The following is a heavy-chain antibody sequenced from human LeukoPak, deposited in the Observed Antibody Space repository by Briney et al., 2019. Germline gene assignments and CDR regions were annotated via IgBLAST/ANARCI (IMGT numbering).Heavy chain of an antibody. CDR2: IYYSGST. Sequence: SETLSLTCTVSGGSISSSSYYWGWIRQPPGKGLEWIRSIYYSGSTYYNPSLKTRVTISVATSKNQFSLKLSSVTPADRPVNSCGDRRLREAAARPFDYWGQGTLVTVSS. J-gene: IGHJ4*02. V-gene: IGHV4-39*01. CDR1: GGSISSSSYY. CDR3: GDRRLREAAARPFDY. D-gene: IGHD6-25*01.